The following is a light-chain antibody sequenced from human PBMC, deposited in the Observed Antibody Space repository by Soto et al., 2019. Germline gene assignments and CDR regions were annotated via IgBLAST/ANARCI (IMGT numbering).Light chain of an antibody. Sequence: ETVLTQSPGTLSLSPGERATLSCRASQSVSSRYLAWYQQKPGQAPRLLIYSASNRATGIPDRFSGSGSGTEFTLTISRLEPEDFAVYYCQQYITSPPMYTVGQGTKLEIK. CDR3: QQYITSPPMYT. V-gene: IGKV3-20*01. CDR2: SAS. CDR1: QSVSSRY. J-gene: IGKJ2*01.